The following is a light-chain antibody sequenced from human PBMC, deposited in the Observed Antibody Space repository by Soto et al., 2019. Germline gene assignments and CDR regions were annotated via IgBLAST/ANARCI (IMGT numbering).Light chain of an antibody. J-gene: IGKJ4*01. CDR2: GAS. V-gene: IGKV3-15*01. CDR1: QSVRDN. CDR3: QQYDNWPLT. Sequence: EVVITQSPATLSVSPGERDTLSCRTSQSVRDNLAWYQQKPGQAPRLLVYGASTRATGIPARFSGSGSGTEFTLTISSLQSEDFAVYYCQQYDNWPLTFGGGTKVDIK.